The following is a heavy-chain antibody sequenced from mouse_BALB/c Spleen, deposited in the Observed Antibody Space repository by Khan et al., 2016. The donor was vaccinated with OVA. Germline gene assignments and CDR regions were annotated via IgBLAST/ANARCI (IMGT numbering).Heavy chain of an antibody. V-gene: IGHV5-15*02. CDR2: ISSVAYSI. J-gene: IGHJ3*01. CDR3: VSGGFAY. CDR1: GFTFIDYG. Sequence: EMQLVESGGGLVQPGGSRKLSCAASGFTFIDYGMAWVRQTPGKGPEWIAFISSVAYSIYYADTVTGRFTISRENAKNTLYLEMSSLRSDDTAMYYCVSGGFAYWGQGTLVTVSA.